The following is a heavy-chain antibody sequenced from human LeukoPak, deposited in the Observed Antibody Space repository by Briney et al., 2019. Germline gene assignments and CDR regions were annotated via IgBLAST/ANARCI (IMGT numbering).Heavy chain of an antibody. Sequence: GGSLRLSCAASGFTFSSYSMNWVRQAPGKGLEWVSYISSSSSYTNYAASVKGRFTISRDNAKNSLYLQMNSLRAEATAVYYCATFIGDYGDYVGYWGQGTLVTVSS. CDR2: ISSSSSYT. CDR1: GFTFSSYS. D-gene: IGHD4-17*01. CDR3: ATFIGDYGDYVGY. V-gene: IGHV3-21*05. J-gene: IGHJ4*02.